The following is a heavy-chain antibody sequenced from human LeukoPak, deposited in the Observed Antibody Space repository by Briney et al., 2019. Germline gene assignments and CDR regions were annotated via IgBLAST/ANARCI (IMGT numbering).Heavy chain of an antibody. J-gene: IGHJ4*02. D-gene: IGHD3-22*01. CDR1: GYTFTGYY. CDR2: INPNSGGT. Sequence: ASVKVSCKASGYTFTGYYMHWVRQAPGQGLEWMGWINPNSGGTNYAQKFQGRVTITRDTSISTAYMELSRLRSDDTAVYYCARVIVGELSSGYYYYFDYWGQGTLVTVSS. V-gene: IGHV1-2*02. CDR3: ARVIVGELSSGYYYYFDY.